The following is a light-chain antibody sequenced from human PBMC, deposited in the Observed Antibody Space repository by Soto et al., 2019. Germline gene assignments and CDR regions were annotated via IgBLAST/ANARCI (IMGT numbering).Light chain of an antibody. CDR3: QSYDSSREGV. Sequence: QSALTQPPSVSAAPGQRVTISCSGSSSNTEKNYVSWYQQLPGTAPKLLIYGNSNRPSGVPDRFSGSKSGTSASLAITGLQAEDEADYYCQSYDSSREGVFGGGTKLTVL. CDR2: GNS. J-gene: IGLJ2*01. CDR1: SSNTEKNYV. V-gene: IGLV1-40*01.